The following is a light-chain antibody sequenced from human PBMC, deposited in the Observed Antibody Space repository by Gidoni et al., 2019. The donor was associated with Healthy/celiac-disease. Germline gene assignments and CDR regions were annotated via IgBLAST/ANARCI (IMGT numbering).Light chain of an antibody. Sequence: AIRITQSPSSLSASTGDRVTITCRASQGISSYLAWYQQKPGKAPKLLIYDASTLQSGVPSRFSGSGSGTDFTLTISCLQSEDFATYYCPQYYSYPQTFGGGTKVEIK. J-gene: IGKJ4*01. CDR3: PQYYSYPQT. CDR2: DAS. V-gene: IGKV1-8*01. CDR1: QGISSY.